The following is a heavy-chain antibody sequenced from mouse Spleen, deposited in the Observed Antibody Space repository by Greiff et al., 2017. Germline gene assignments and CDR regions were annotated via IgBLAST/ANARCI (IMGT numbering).Heavy chain of an antibody. J-gene: IGHJ3*01. CDR1: GFSLTSYG. V-gene: IGHV2-6*01. CDR2: IWGGGST. D-gene: IGHD2-3*01. CDR3: ARGIYDGYSPFAY. Sequence: QVQLQQSGPGLVAPSQSLSITCTVSGFSLTSYGVDWVRQSPGKGLEWLGVIWGGGSTNYNSALKSRLSISKDNSKSQVFLKMNSLQTDDTAMYYCARGIYDGYSPFAYWGQGTLVTVSA.